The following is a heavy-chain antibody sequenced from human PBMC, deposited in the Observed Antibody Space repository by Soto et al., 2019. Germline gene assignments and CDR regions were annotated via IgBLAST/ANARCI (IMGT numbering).Heavy chain of an antibody. V-gene: IGHV4-34*01. CDR2: INHSGST. CDR1: GGSFSGYY. Sequence: QVQLQQWGAGLLKPSETLSLTCAVYGGSFSGYYWSWIRQPPGKGLEWIGEINHSGSTNYNPSLMSRVTISVDTSKNQFSLKLSSVTAADTAVYYCARSGRDGYKSPNRKFDYWGQGTLVTVSS. CDR3: ARSGRDGYKSPNRKFDY. J-gene: IGHJ4*02. D-gene: IGHD5-12*01.